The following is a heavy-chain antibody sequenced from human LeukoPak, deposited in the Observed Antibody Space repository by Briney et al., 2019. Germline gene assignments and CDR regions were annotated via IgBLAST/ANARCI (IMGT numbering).Heavy chain of an antibody. D-gene: IGHD6-13*01. Sequence: GGSLRLSCAASGFTFSSYGMSWVRQAPGKGLEWVSAISGSGGSTYYADSVKGRFTISRDNSKNTLYLQMNSLRAEDTAVHYCARSYANLGPGSSWYNYWGQGTLVTVSS. CDR1: GFTFSSYG. CDR3: ARSYANLGPGSSWYNY. V-gene: IGHV3-23*01. CDR2: ISGSGGST. J-gene: IGHJ4*02.